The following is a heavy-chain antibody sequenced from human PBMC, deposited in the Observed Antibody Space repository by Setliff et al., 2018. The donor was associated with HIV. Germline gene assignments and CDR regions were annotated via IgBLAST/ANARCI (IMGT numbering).Heavy chain of an antibody. CDR3: ARQDIPTGYYLFDY. CDR2: IHPNMGDT. CDR1: GYKFTGHH. V-gene: IGHV1-2*06. Sequence: ASVKVSCKASGYKFTGHHIQWMRQAPGQGLEWMGRIHPNMGDTQYAQKFQGRIIMTRDTSINTFYMELSSLTSDDTALYYCARQDIPTGYYLFDYWGQGTQVTVSS. J-gene: IGHJ4*02. D-gene: IGHD3-9*01.